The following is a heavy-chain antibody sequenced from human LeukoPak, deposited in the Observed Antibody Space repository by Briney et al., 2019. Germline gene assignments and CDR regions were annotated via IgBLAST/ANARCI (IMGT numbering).Heavy chain of an antibody. CDR3: ARVRWGYDSSVYFQH. CDR1: GGTFSGYY. Sequence: PSETLSLTCAVYGGTFSGYYWSWIRQPPGKGLEWIGEINHCGSTNYNPSLKSRVTISVDTSKNQFSLKLSSVTAADTAVYYCARVRWGYDSSVYFQHWGQGTLVTVSS. CDR2: INHCGST. J-gene: IGHJ1*01. V-gene: IGHV4-34*01. D-gene: IGHD3-22*01.